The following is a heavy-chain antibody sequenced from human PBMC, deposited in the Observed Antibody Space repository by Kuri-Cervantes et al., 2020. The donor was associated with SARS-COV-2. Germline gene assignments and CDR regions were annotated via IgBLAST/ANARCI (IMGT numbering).Heavy chain of an antibody. CDR1: GFTFSNYA. CDR3: AKTYYYDSRSDFDI. D-gene: IGHD3-22*01. V-gene: IGHV3-23*01. J-gene: IGHJ3*02. Sequence: GESLKISCAASGFTFSNYAMSWVRQAPGKGLEWVSSISGSGGRTYYADSVKGRFTISRDNSKNTLYLQMNSLRAEDTAVYYCAKTYYYDSRSDFDIWGQGTMVTVSS. CDR2: ISGSGGRT.